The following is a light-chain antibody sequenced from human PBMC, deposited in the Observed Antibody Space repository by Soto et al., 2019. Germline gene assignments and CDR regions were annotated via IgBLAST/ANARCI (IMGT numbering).Light chain of an antibody. V-gene: IGKV1-39*01. CDR2: AAS. CDR1: QSISSY. Sequence: DIQMTQSPSALSASVGDRVTSICRASQSISSYLNWYQQKPGRAPKLLIYAASSLQSGVPSMFSGSGSGTDFTLTISSLQPEDFATYYCQQCYSAPLTFGGGTKVDIK. J-gene: IGKJ4*01. CDR3: QQCYSAPLT.